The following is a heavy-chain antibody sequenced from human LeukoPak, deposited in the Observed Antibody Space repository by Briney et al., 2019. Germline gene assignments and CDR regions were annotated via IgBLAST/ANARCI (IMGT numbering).Heavy chain of an antibody. CDR1: GLTFNNYA. CDR3: AKWFLYYYDSSGYNEY. D-gene: IGHD3-22*01. Sequence: GGSLRLSCAVSGLTFNNYAMSWVRQAPGKGLEWVSAISKSGDHTYYAASAKGRFTIYRDNSKNTQYLQMNSLRAEDTAVYYCAKWFLYYYDSSGYNEYWGQGTLVTVSS. V-gene: IGHV3-23*01. CDR2: ISKSGDHT. J-gene: IGHJ4*02.